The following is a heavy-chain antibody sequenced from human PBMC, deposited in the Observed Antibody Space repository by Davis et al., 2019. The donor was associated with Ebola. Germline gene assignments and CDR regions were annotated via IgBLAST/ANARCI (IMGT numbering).Heavy chain of an antibody. J-gene: IGHJ5*02. CDR1: GYTFTSYG. CDR2: ISAYNGNT. V-gene: IGHV1-18*01. Sequence: ASVKVSCKASGYTFTSYGISWVRQAPGQGLEWLGWISAYNGNTNYAQKLQGRVTLTADKATNTAYMELSGLRFDDTAVYYCARGKWFDPWGQGTLVSVTS. CDR3: ARGKWFDP.